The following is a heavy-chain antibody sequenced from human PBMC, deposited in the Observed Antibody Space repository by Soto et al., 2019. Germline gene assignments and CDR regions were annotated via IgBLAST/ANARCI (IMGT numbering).Heavy chain of an antibody. CDR2: IYYSGST. Sequence: QVQLQESGPGLVKPSQTLSLTCTVSGGSISSGGYYWSWIRQHPGKGLERIGYIYYSGSTYYNPSLKSRVTISVDTSKNQFSLKLSSVTAAHTAVYYCARFSWGINSFDYWGQGTLVTVSS. CDR1: GGSISSGGYY. J-gene: IGHJ4*02. D-gene: IGHD3-10*01. V-gene: IGHV4-31*03. CDR3: ARFSWGINSFDY.